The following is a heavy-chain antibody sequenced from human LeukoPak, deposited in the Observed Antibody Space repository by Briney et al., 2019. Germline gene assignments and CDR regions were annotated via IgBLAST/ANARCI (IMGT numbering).Heavy chain of an antibody. CDR2: ISSSSSYI. V-gene: IGHV3-21*03. D-gene: IGHD6-13*01. CDR3: ARDLAAAGTDY. CDR1: GFTFSSYS. J-gene: IGHJ4*02. Sequence: GGCLRLSCAASGFTFSSYSMNWVRQAPGKGLEWVSSISSSSSYIYYADSVKGRFTISRDNAKNSLYLQMNSLRAEDTAVYYCARDLAAAGTDYWGQGTLVTVSS.